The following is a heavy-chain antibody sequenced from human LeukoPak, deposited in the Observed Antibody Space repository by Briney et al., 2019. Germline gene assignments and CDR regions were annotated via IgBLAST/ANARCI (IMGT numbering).Heavy chain of an antibody. D-gene: IGHD3-10*01. V-gene: IGHV4-30-2*02. CDR1: GGSISSGANY. J-gene: IGHJ4*02. Sequence: PSQTLSLTCTVSGGSISSGANYWSWIRQPPGRGLEWIGYISHSESAYYSPSLESRITISVDRSKNQFSLKLSSVTAADTAVYYCARYYYPTSGFDYWGQGTLVTGSS. CDR3: ARYYYPTSGFDY. CDR2: ISHSESA.